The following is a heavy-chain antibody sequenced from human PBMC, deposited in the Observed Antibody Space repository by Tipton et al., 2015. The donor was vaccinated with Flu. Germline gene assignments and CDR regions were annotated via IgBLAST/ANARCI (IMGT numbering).Heavy chain of an antibody. CDR3: ARGRHAFDI. CDR1: GGSVSSGSYY. V-gene: IGHV4-61*01. J-gene: IGHJ3*02. Sequence: TLSLTCTVSGGSVSSGSYYWSWIRQPPGKGLEWIGYIYYSGSTNYNPSLKSRVTISVDTSKNQFSLKLSSVTAADTAVYYCARGRHAFDIWGQGPMVPVPS. CDR2: IYYSGST.